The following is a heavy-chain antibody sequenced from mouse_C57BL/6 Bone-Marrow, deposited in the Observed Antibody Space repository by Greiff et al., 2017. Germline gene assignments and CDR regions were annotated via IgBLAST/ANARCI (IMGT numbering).Heavy chain of an antibody. Sequence: VQLQQSGAELTRPGASVKLSCKASGYTFTSYGISWVKQRTGQGLEWIGEIYPRSGNTYYNEKFKGKATLTADQSSSTAVMELRSLTSEDSAVYFCARRSDGSSIWYFDVWGTGTTVTVSS. J-gene: IGHJ1*03. CDR2: IYPRSGNT. CDR1: GYTFTSYG. D-gene: IGHD1-1*01. CDR3: ARRSDGSSIWYFDV. V-gene: IGHV1-81*01.